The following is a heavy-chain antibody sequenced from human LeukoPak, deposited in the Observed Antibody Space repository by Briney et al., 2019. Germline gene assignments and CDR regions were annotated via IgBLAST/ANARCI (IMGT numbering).Heavy chain of an antibody. CDR3: ARGPPNWGYDY. CDR2: MSPNSGDT. CDR1: GYTFTSYD. Sequence: ASVTVSCTASGYTFTSYDFNWVRQATGQRPEWMGWMSPNSGDTGYAQKFQDRVTMTRNTSISTAYMELSSLRSDDTAVYYCARGPPNWGYDYWGPGTLVTVSS. J-gene: IGHJ4*02. D-gene: IGHD7-27*01. V-gene: IGHV1-8*01.